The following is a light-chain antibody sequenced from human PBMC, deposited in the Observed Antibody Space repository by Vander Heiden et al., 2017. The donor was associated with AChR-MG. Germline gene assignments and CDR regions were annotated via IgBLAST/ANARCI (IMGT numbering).Light chain of an antibody. CDR1: QSSNSD. CDR3: QQSHSTPIT. J-gene: IGKJ5*01. V-gene: IGKV1-39*01. CDR2: AAT. Sequence: DIQMTQSQSSLSASVGDRVTSTCRASQSSNSDLNRYQQKPAKAPKNRIDAATSLQSGVPSRGSGSGSGTDFTLTSSGLQPEDVATYDGQQSHSTPITFGQGTRLEIK.